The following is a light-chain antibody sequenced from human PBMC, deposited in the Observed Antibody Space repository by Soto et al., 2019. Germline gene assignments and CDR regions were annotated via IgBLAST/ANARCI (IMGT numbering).Light chain of an antibody. J-gene: IGKJ3*01. CDR1: QSINSY. CDR2: RAS. CDR3: QQYETYSGT. Sequence: DIQVTQSPSSLSASVGDRVTVTCRTSQSINSYLNWYQQRPGKAPKLLIYRASNLVNGVPSRFSGSGSGTEFTLTISSLQPDDFSIYYCQQYETYSGTFGPGTKVDL. V-gene: IGKV1-5*03.